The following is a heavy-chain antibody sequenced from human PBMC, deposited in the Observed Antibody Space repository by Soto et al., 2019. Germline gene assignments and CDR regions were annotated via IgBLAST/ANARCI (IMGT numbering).Heavy chain of an antibody. J-gene: IGHJ3*02. CDR3: AIEKVVAASVHVFDI. Sequence: EVQLVESGGGLVQPGGSLRLTCAAAVFTFSIYSMNWVRQAPGKGLEWVSYIMPGSSHIFYADSVKGRFTISRDNDKNSLYFQINSLRAEYTALYYCAIEKVVAASVHVFDIWCQGTMFTVSS. V-gene: IGHV3-48*01. CDR2: IMPGSSHI. CDR1: VFTFSIYS. D-gene: IGHD2-15*01.